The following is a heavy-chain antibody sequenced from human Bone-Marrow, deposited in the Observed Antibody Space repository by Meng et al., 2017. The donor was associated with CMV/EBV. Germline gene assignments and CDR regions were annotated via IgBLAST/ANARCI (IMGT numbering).Heavy chain of an antibody. CDR2: INHSGST. Sequence: SETLSLTCTVYGGSFSGYYWSWIRQPPGKGLEWIGEINHSGSTNYNPSLKSRVTISVDTSKNQFSLKLSSVTAADTAVYYCASYDFWSGYYFDYWGQGTLVTVSS. D-gene: IGHD3-3*01. J-gene: IGHJ4*02. CDR1: GGSFSGYY. CDR3: ASYDFWSGYYFDY. V-gene: IGHV4-34*01.